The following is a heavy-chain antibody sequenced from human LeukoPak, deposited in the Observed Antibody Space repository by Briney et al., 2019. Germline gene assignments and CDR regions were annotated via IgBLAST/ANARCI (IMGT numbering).Heavy chain of an antibody. D-gene: IGHD6-13*01. CDR2: ISWNSGSI. J-gene: IGHJ3*02. CDR3: AKDSSSWYQSSAFDI. CDR1: GFTFDDYA. V-gene: IGHV3-9*03. Sequence: GGSLRLSCAASGFTFDDYAMHWVRHPPGKGLEWVSGISWNSGSIGYADSVKGRFTISRDNAKNSLYLQMNSLRVEDMALYYCAKDSSSWYQSSAFDIWGQGTMVTVSS.